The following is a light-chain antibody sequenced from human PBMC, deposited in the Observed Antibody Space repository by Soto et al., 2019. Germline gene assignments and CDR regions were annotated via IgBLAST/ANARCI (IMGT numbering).Light chain of an antibody. V-gene: IGKV3-20*01. CDR2: GAS. CDR1: QSVSNNY. J-gene: IGKJ1*01. Sequence: EIVLTQSPGTLSLSPGERATLSCRASQSVSNNYLAWYQQKPGQAPRLLIYGASNRATGIPDRFSGSGSGTDFTLTISSLQTEDVAVYYCQQYYSPPQTFGQGTKVDNK. CDR3: QQYYSPPQT.